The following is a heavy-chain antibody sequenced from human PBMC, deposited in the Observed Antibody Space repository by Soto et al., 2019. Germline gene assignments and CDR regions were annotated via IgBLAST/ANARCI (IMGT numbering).Heavy chain of an antibody. V-gene: IGHV1-69*06. CDR3: ASTKYDSSAYYYWYLGL. CDR1: EDTFRNYA. CDR2: IVPIFGTA. Sequence: QVELVQSGAEVKTPGSSVKVSCQASEDTFRNYAISWVRQAPGQGLEWMGGIVPIFGTANYAQKFQGRVTVTAETSANTVYLELSSRRSEDTAGYYCASTKYDSSAYYYWYLGLWGRGTLVT. J-gene: IGHJ2*01. D-gene: IGHD3-22*01.